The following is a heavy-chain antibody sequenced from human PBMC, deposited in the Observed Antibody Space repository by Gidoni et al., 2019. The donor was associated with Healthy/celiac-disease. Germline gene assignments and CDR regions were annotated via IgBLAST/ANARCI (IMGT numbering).Heavy chain of an antibody. CDR2: INHSGST. J-gene: IGHJ5*02. D-gene: IGHD1-7*01. Sequence: QVQLQQWGAGLLKPSETLSLTCAVYGGSFSGYYWSWIRQPPGKGLEWIGEINHSGSTNYNPSLKSRVTISVDTSKNQFSLKLSSVTAADTAVYYCARGSNWNYGRRDWFDPWGQGTLVTVSS. CDR1: GGSFSGYY. CDR3: ARGSNWNYGRRDWFDP. V-gene: IGHV4-34*01.